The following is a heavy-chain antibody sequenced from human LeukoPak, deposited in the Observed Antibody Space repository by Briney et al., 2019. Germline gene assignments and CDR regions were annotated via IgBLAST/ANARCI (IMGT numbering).Heavy chain of an antibody. D-gene: IGHD3-10*01. Sequence: ASVKVSCKASGYTFTGYYMHWVRQAPGQGLEWMGWINPNSGGTNYAQKFQGRVTMTRDTSISTAYMELSRLRSDDTAVYYCARGLGLWFGDPLDGYWGQGTLVTVSS. CDR1: GYTFTGYY. CDR2: INPNSGGT. V-gene: IGHV1-2*02. J-gene: IGHJ4*02. CDR3: ARGLGLWFGDPLDGY.